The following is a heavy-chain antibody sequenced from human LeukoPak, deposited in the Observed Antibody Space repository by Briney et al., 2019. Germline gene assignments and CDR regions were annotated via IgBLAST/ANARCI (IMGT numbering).Heavy chain of an antibody. J-gene: IGHJ4*02. CDR2: ISYDGSNK. D-gene: IGHD2-8*01. CDR1: GFTFSSYG. Sequence: GGSLRLSCAASGFTFSSYGMHWVRQAPGKGLEWVAVISYDGSNKYYADSVKGRFTISRDNSKNTLSLQMNSLRPEDTAVYYCAKNAAGIVLMIYAPLDSWGQGTLVTVSS. CDR3: AKNAAGIVLMIYAPLDS. V-gene: IGHV3-30*18.